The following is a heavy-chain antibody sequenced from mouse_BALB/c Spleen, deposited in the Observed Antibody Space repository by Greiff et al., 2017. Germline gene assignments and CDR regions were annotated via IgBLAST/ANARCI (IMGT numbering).Heavy chain of an antibody. Sequence: VKLVESGPGLVQPSQSLSITCTVSGFSLTSYGVHWVRQSPGKGLEWLGVIWSGGSTDYNAAFISRLSISKDNSKSQVFFKMNSLQANDTAIYYCAREFLSTMILMDYWGQGTSVTVSS. V-gene: IGHV2-2*02. CDR3: AREFLSTMILMDY. CDR2: IWSGGST. J-gene: IGHJ4*01. CDR1: GFSLTSYG. D-gene: IGHD2-4*01.